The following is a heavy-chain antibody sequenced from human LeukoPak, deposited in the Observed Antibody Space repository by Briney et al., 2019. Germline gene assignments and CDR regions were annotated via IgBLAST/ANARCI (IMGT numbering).Heavy chain of an antibody. CDR3: AKDGWCSTSCYAYWFDP. J-gene: IGHJ5*02. V-gene: IGHV3-23*01. CDR2: ISGSGGST. D-gene: IGHD2-2*01. CDR1: GFTFSSYV. Sequence: PGGSLRLSCAASGFTFSSYVMSWVRQAPGKGLEWVSAISGSGGSTYYADSVKGRFTISRDNSKNTLYLQMNSLRAEDTAVYYCAKDGWCSTSCYAYWFDPWGQGTLVTVSS.